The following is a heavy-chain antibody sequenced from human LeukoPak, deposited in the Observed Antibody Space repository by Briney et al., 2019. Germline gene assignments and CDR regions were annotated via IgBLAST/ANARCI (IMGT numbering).Heavy chain of an antibody. J-gene: IGHJ4*02. V-gene: IGHV3-49*04. D-gene: IGHD5-24*01. CDR3: SRDHGTRNGWYFDY. CDR1: GFTFSSYA. Sequence: GESLRLSCAASGFTFSSYAMSWVRQAPGKGLQWVGLIRRKASGGTAQYAASVKDRFIISRDDSKSIVYLQMISLKTEDTALYYCSRDHGTRNGWYFDYWGQGALVTVSS. CDR2: IRRKASGGTA.